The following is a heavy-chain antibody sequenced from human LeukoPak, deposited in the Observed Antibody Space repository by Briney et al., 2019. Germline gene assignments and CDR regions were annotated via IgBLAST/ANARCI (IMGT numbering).Heavy chain of an antibody. Sequence: PSETLPLICAVYGGSFSGYYWSWIRQPPGKGLEWIGEINHSGSTNYNPSLKSRVTISVDTSKNQFSLKLSSVTAADTAVYYCVHSSSWYIGYWGQGTLVTVSS. V-gene: IGHV4-34*01. J-gene: IGHJ4*02. CDR2: INHSGST. D-gene: IGHD6-13*01. CDR1: GGSFSGYY. CDR3: VHSSSWYIGY.